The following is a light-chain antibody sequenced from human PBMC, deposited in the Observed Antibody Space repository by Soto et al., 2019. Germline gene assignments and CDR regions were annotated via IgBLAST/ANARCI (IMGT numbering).Light chain of an antibody. Sequence: QSALTQPPSVSGAPGQRVTISCTGSSSNIGAGYDVHWYQQLPGTAPKLLIYDNSNRPSGVPDRFSGSKSGTSASLTISGLQAEDEADYYCSSYTSTRGVFGTGTKVTVL. CDR1: SSNIGAGYD. CDR2: DNS. CDR3: SSYTSTRGV. J-gene: IGLJ1*01. V-gene: IGLV1-40*01.